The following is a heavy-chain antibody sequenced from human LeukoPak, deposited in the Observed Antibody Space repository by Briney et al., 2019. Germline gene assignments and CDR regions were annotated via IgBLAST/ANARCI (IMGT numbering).Heavy chain of an antibody. D-gene: IGHD2-15*01. J-gene: IGHJ4*02. CDR1: GFTFSDYY. V-gene: IGHV3-7*01. CDR2: INEDGSDK. CDR3: ARGNVAVSRDY. Sequence: SGGSLRLSCAASGFTFSDYYMSWIRQAPGKGLEWVANINEDGSDKYYVDSVKGRFTISRDNVKNSLYLQMNSLRAEDTAVYYCARGNVAVSRDYWGQGTLATVSS.